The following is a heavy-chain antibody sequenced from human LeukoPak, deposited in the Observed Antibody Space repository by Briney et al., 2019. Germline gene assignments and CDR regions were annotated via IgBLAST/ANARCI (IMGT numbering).Heavy chain of an antibody. D-gene: IGHD6-13*01. Sequence: GGSLRLSCAASGFTFSSYAMGWVRQAPGRGLEWVSAISGSGRSTYYADSVKGRFTISRDNSKNTLYLQMNSLRAEDTAVYYCAKDFQIAAAGVSYFDYWAQGTLVTVSS. CDR2: ISGSGRST. J-gene: IGHJ4*02. V-gene: IGHV3-23*01. CDR3: AKDFQIAAAGVSYFDY. CDR1: GFTFSSYA.